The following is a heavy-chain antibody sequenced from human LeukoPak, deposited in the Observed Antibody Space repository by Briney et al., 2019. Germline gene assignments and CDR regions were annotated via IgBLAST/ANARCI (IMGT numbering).Heavy chain of an antibody. CDR2: IYYSGCT. Sequence: SETLSLTCTVSGGSISSYYWSWIRQPPGKGLEWIGYIYYSGCTNYNPSLKSRVTISVDTSKNQFSLKLSSVTAADTAVYYCAREPYRHGMDVWGQGTTVTVSS. J-gene: IGHJ6*02. D-gene: IGHD1-26*01. V-gene: IGHV4-59*01. CDR3: AREPYRHGMDV. CDR1: GGSISSYY.